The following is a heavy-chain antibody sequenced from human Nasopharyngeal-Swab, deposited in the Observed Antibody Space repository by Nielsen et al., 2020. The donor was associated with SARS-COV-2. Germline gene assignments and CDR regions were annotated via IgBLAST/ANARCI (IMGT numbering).Heavy chain of an antibody. J-gene: IGHJ4*02. D-gene: IGHD3-10*01. CDR2: ISGADDST. CDR3: AKRSGSYPN. CDR1: GFIFKNYA. V-gene: IGHV3-23*01. Sequence: GGSLRLSCSASGFIFKNYAMNWVRQAPGRGLEWVSAISGADDSTKYADSVKGRFTISRDNSKNTLDLQMNSLRAEDTAVYYCAKRSGSYPNWGQGTLVTVSS.